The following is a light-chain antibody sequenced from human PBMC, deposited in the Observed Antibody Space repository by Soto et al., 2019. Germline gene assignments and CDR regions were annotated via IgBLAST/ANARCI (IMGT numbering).Light chain of an antibody. V-gene: IGLV2-23*02. CDR1: SSDVGGYNY. CDR2: DVS. J-gene: IGLJ1*01. CDR3: CSYAGSSTFLYV. Sequence: QSVLAQPASVSGSPGQSITISCTGTSSDVGGYNYVSWYQQHPGKAPKLMIYDVSKRPSGVSNRFSGSKSGNTASLTISGLQAEDEADYYCCSYAGSSTFLYVFGTGTKVIVL.